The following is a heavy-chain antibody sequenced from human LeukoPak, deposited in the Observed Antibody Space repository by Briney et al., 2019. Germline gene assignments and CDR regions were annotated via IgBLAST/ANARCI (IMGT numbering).Heavy chain of an antibody. D-gene: IGHD3-22*01. Sequence: GGSLGLSCAASGFTVSSNYMSWVRQAPGKGLEWVSDIYSGGSTYYADSVKGRFTISRDNSKNTLYLQMNSLRAEDTAVYYCARRSSGPLYYYYHYMDVWGKGATVTDSS. V-gene: IGHV3-53*01. CDR2: IYSGGST. J-gene: IGHJ6*03. CDR1: GFTVSSNY. CDR3: ARRSSGPLYYYYHYMDV.